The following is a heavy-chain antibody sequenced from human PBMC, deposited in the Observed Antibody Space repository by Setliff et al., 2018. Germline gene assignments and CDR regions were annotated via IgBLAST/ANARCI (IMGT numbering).Heavy chain of an antibody. D-gene: IGHD2-15*01. J-gene: IGHJ6*03. CDR1: GYTFTSYG. CDR2: ISAYNGYT. V-gene: IGHV1-18*01. Sequence: GESLKISCKASGYTFTSYGISWVRQAPGQGLEWMGWISAYNGYTNYAQKLQGRVTMTTDTSTSTAYMELRSLRSDDTAVYYCARVPLPLDIVVVVAATPLEYYNYMDVWGKGTTVTVSS. CDR3: ARVPLPLDIVVVVAATPLEYYNYMDV.